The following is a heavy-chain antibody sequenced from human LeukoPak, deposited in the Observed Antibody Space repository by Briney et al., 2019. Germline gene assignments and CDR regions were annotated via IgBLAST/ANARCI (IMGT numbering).Heavy chain of an antibody. CDR1: GGSFSGYY. CDR2: INHSGST. D-gene: IGHD5-12*01. Sequence: SETLSLTCAVYGGSFSGYYWSWSRQPPGKGLEWIGEINHSGSTNYNPSLKSRVTISVDTSKNQFSLKLSSVTAADTAVYYCARGRARMTRAYFDYWGQGTLVTVSS. CDR3: ARGRARMTRAYFDY. J-gene: IGHJ4*02. V-gene: IGHV4-34*01.